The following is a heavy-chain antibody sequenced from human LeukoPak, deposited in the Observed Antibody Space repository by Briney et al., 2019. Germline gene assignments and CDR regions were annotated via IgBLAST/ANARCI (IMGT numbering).Heavy chain of an antibody. CDR2: MNPNSGNT. D-gene: IGHD5-18*01. CDR1: GYTFTDYY. V-gene: IGHV1-8*02. CDR3: ARGLEVDTLGMDV. J-gene: IGHJ6*04. Sequence: ASVKVSCKSSGYTFTDYYMHWVRQATGQGLEWMGWMNPNSGNTGYAQKFQGRVTMTRNTSISTAYMELSSLRSEDTAVYYCARGLEVDTLGMDVWGKGTTVTISS.